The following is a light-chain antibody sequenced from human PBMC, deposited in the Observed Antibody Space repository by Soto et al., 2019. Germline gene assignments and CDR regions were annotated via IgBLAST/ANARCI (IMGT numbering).Light chain of an antibody. CDR2: GAS. Sequence: EVELTQSPGTLSLSPGERATLSCRASQSVSSSFLSWYQQKPGQAPRLLIYGASSRATGIPDRFSGSGSGTDFTLTISRLEPEDFAVYYCQQYDNSRLTFGGGTKVEIK. V-gene: IGKV3-20*01. CDR1: QSVSSSF. J-gene: IGKJ4*01. CDR3: QQYDNSRLT.